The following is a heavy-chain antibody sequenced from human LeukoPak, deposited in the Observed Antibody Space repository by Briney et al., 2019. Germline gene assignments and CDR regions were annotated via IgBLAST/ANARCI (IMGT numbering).Heavy chain of an antibody. D-gene: IGHD1-26*01. CDR3: ARLKVGANDAYDI. Sequence: SETLSLTCTVSGGSISSTSYYWGWIRQPPGKGLEWIGSIYYSGRTYYNPSLKSRVTISVDTSKKQFSLRLTSVTAADTAVYYCARLKVGANDAYDIWGQGTMVTVSS. CDR1: GGSISSTSYY. CDR2: IYYSGRT. J-gene: IGHJ3*02. V-gene: IGHV4-39*01.